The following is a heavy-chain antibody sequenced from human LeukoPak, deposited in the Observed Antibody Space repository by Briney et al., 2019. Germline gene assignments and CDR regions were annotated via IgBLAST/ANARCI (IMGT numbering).Heavy chain of an antibody. V-gene: IGHV4-59*01. Sequence: SETLSLTCTVSGGSISSYYWGWIRQPPGKGLEGMGYIYYSGSTNYNPSLKSRATISVDTSKNQFSLKLSSVTAADTAMYYCARRAYSSGWYYFDYWGQGTLVTVSS. J-gene: IGHJ4*02. CDR1: GGSISSYY. D-gene: IGHD6-19*01. CDR2: IYYSGST. CDR3: ARRAYSSGWYYFDY.